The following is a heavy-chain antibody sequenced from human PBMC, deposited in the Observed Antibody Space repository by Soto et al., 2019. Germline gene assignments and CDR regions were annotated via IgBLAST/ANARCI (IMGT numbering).Heavy chain of an antibody. D-gene: IGHD3-22*01. CDR3: AREDESSGYAGTFHH. CDR2: IKQDGSEK. J-gene: IGHJ1*01. CDR1: GFTFSSYW. Sequence: GGSLRLSCAASGFTFSSYWMSWVRQAPGKGLEWVANIKQDGSEKYYVDSVTGRFTISRDNSKNTLSLQMDTLRAEDTAVYYCAREDESSGYAGTFHHWGQGTQVTVSS. V-gene: IGHV3-7*01.